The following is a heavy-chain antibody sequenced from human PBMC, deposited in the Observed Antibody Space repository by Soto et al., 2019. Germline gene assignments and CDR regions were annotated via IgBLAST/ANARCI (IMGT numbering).Heavy chain of an antibody. D-gene: IGHD6-19*01. J-gene: IGHJ3*01. Sequence: QVQLQESGPGLVKPSGTLSLTCAVSGDSISSPKWWTWLRQPPGKGLEWIGDLLHSGTTNYNPSLKSRVILLVDKSQNQFSLSLPSVTAAGTAIYFCAYSSGWYRHDVWGQGTAVTVSS. CDR2: LLHSGTT. V-gene: IGHV4-4*02. CDR3: AYSSGWYRHDV. CDR1: GDSISSPKW.